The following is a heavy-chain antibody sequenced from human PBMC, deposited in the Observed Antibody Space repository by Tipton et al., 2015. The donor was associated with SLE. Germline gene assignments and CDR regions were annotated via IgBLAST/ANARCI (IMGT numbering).Heavy chain of an antibody. D-gene: IGHD3-16*02. CDR2: IYTSGST. CDR3: ARGLAYDYVWGSYRQYYFDY. Sequence: TLSLTCTVSGGSISSYYWSWIRQPPGKGLEWIGYIYTSGSTNYNPSLKSRVTISVDTSKNQFSLKLSSVTAADTAVYYCARGLAYDYVWGSYRQYYFDYWGQGTLVTVSS. CDR1: GGSISSYY. V-gene: IGHV4-4*08. J-gene: IGHJ4*02.